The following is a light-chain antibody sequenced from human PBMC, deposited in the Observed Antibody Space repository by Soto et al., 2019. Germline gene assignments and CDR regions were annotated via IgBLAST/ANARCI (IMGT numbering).Light chain of an antibody. V-gene: IGLV3-21*02. CDR3: QVWDTITHHYV. J-gene: IGLJ1*01. CDR2: VDS. CDR1: NIESKS. Sequence: SYELTQPPSVSVAPGQTARITCVGNNIESKSVHWYQQRPGQAPVLVIYVDSDRPSGIPDRFSASTSGNTAALTISRVEDGDEADYYCQVWDTITHHYVCASGPKVTV.